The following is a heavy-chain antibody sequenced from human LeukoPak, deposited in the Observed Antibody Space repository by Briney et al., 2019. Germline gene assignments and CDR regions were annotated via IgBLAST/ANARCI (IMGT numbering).Heavy chain of an antibody. CDR1: GFTFSSYA. D-gene: IGHD5-24*01. CDR3: AKSYLEMAYLLCFDY. Sequence: GGSLRLSCAASGFTFSSYAMSWVRQAPGKGLEWVSGISGRGVGTYSADFVKGRFTISRDNSKNTLYLQMNSLRAEDTAVYYCAKSYLEMAYLLCFDYWGQGTLVTVSS. J-gene: IGHJ4*02. V-gene: IGHV3-23*01. CDR2: ISGRGVGT.